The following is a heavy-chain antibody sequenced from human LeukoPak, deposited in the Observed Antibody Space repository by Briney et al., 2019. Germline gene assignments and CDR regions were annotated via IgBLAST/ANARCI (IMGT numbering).Heavy chain of an antibody. J-gene: IGHJ3*02. CDR3: ARKTTTVKAFDI. V-gene: IGHV1-2*02. Sequence: GASVKVSCKASGYTLTGYYRHWVRQAPGQGLEWMGWINPNSDGTNYAQKFQGRVTMTRDTSISTAYMELSRLRSDDTAVYYCARKTTTVKAFDIWGQGTMVTVSS. D-gene: IGHD4-17*01. CDR1: GYTLTGYY. CDR2: INPNSDGT.